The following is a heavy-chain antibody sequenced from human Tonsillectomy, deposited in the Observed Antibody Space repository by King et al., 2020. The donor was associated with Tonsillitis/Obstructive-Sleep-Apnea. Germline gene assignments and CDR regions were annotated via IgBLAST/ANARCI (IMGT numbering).Heavy chain of an antibody. CDR1: GFTFSSYS. V-gene: IGHV3-48*02. D-gene: IGHD3-16*02. CDR2: ISSSSSTI. Sequence: VQLVESGGGLVQPGGSLRLSCAASGFTFSSYSMNWVRQAPGKGREWVSYISSSSSTIYYADSVKGRFTISRDNAKNSRYLQMNSLRDEDTAVYYCARDFQPIDYIWGSYRYGGFDYWGQGTLVTVSS. J-gene: IGHJ4*02. CDR3: ARDFQPIDYIWGSYRYGGFDY.